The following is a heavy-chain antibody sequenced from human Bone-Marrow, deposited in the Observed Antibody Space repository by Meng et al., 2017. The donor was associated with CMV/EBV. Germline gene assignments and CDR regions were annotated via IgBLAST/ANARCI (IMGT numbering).Heavy chain of an antibody. CDR2: IDPNSGDT. Sequence: ASVKVSCKASGYTFTGYYMHWVRQAPGEGLEWMGWIDPNSGDTNYAQKFQGRFTMTRDTSISTAYMELSRLRSDDTAVYYCARVKVDYDFWSGYYNPPGYYYGMDVWGQGTTVTVSS. D-gene: IGHD3-3*01. J-gene: IGHJ6*02. V-gene: IGHV1-2*02. CDR3: ARVKVDYDFWSGYYNPPGYYYGMDV. CDR1: GYTFTGYY.